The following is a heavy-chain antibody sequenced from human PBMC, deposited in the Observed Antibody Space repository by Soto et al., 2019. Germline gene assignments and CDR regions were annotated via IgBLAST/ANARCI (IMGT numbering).Heavy chain of an antibody. Sequence: SVKVSCKASGFTFISSSVQWVRQARGQRLEWIGWIVVVSGNTNYAQKFQERVTITRDMSTSTAYMELSSLRSEDTAVYYCAADYYDTNGYYYDYWGQGTLVTVS. D-gene: IGHD3-22*01. J-gene: IGHJ4*02. CDR3: AADYYDTNGYYYDY. V-gene: IGHV1-58*01. CDR2: IVVVSGNT. CDR1: GFTFISSS.